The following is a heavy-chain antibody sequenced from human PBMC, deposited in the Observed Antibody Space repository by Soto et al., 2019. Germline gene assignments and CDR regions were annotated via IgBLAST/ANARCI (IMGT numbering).Heavy chain of an antibody. D-gene: IGHD6-19*01. CDR1: GFTFSSYG. CDR2: ISYDGSNK. J-gene: IGHJ4*02. V-gene: IGHV3-30*18. CDR3: AKDTSSGWYGGVFDY. Sequence: PGGSLRLSCAASGFTFSSYGMHWVRQAPGKGLEWVAVISYDGSNKYYADSVKGRFTISRDNSKNTLYLQMNSPRAEDTAVYYCAKDTSSGWYGGVFDYWGQGTLVTVSS.